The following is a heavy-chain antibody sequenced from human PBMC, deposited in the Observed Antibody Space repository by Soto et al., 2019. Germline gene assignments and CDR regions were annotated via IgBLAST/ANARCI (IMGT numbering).Heavy chain of an antibody. D-gene: IGHD4-17*01. Sequence: QVQLVQSGAEVKKPGSSVKVSCKASGGTFSSYTISWVRQAPGQGLEWMGRIIPILGIANYAQKFQGRVTITADKPTSTAYMELGRLRSEDTAVYYCARPPPGLYGAYEAPFDLWARATLVTLSS. CDR1: GGTFSSYT. V-gene: IGHV1-69*02. CDR3: ARPPPGLYGAYEAPFDL. CDR2: IIPILGIA. J-gene: IGHJ2*01.